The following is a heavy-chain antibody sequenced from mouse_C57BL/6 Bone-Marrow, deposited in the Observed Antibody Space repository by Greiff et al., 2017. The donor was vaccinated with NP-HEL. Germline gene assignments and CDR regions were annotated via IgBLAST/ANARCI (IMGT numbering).Heavy chain of an antibody. V-gene: IGHV5-15*01. CDR2: ISNLAYSI. CDR1: GFTFSDYG. Sequence: EVMLVESGGGLVQPGGSLKLSCAASGFTFSDYGMAWVRQAPRKGPEWVAFISNLAYSIYYADTVTGRFTISIENAKNTLYLEMSSLRYEDTAMYYCARQGIYYDYGDWYFDVWGTGTTVTVSS. J-gene: IGHJ1*03. D-gene: IGHD2-4*01. CDR3: ARQGIYYDYGDWYFDV.